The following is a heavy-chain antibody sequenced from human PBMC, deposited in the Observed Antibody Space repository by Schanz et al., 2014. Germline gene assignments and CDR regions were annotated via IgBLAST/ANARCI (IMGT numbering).Heavy chain of an antibody. CDR1: GFTFRDYY. D-gene: IGHD3-10*01. J-gene: IGHJ6*02. Sequence: QVQLVESGGGLVKPGGSLRLSCAASGFTFRDYYMSWIRQAPGKGLEWGSDISSGSSYANYADSVKGRVTISRDNAKKSRYLQMSSMRAEAAAVYYCARDFDDRRGYCSGYCLGDCMDVWGQGTTVTVSS. CDR3: ARDFDDRRGYCSGYCLGDCMDV. CDR2: ISSGSSYA. V-gene: IGHV3-11*05.